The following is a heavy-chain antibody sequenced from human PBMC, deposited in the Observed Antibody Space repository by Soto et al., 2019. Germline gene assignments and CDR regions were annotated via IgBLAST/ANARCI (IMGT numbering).Heavy chain of an antibody. CDR1: GYTFTSYA. D-gene: IGHD6-19*01. J-gene: IGHJ4*02. CDR3: ARDRIAVAPYYFDY. V-gene: IGHV1-3*01. CDR2: INAGNGNT. Sequence: QVQLVQSGAEVKKPGASVKVSCTASGYTFTSYAMHWVRQAPGQRLEWMGWINAGNGNTKYSQKFQGRVTITRDTSASTAYMELSSLRSEDTAVYYCARDRIAVAPYYFDYWGQGTLVTVSS.